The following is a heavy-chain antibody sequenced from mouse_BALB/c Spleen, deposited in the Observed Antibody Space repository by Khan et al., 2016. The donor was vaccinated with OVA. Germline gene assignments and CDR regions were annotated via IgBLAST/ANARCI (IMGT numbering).Heavy chain of an antibody. D-gene: IGHD2-12*01. V-gene: IGHV9-4*02. Sequence: QIQLVQSGPELKKPGETVRISCKASGYTFTTAGIQWVQKMPGKGLKWIGWINTHSGVPKYAEDFKGRFAFSLEISVSTAYLQITNLKNEDTATYFWARGGAAYYRTDGGAMEYWGQGTSVTVSS. J-gene: IGHJ4*01. CDR2: INTHSGVP. CDR1: GYTFTTAG. CDR3: ARGGAAYYRTDGGAMEY.